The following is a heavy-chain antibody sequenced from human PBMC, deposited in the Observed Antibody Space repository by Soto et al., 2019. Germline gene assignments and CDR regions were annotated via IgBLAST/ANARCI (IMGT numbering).Heavy chain of an antibody. CDR2: IYVTGAV. Sequence: SETLSLTCSVSGAALNSGNYYWSWIRQVPGKGLEWIGHIYVTGAVDYNPSLRDRITISQDTSERQFSLNLRLVTAADTAVYYCARLRIATNNYKWFDPWGQGALVTVSS. D-gene: IGHD2-21*01. J-gene: IGHJ5*02. V-gene: IGHV4-31*03. CDR1: GAALNSGNYY. CDR3: ARLRIATNNYKWFDP.